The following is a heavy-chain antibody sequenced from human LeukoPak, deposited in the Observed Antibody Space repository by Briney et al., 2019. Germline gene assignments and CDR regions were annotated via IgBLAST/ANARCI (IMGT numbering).Heavy chain of an antibody. CDR1: GYTFTHQW. D-gene: IGHD3-16*01. V-gene: IGHV5-51*01. J-gene: IGHJ4*02. CDR2: IYPRDSDT. CDR3: ARHSDVVGAI. Sequence: GESLKIPCEASGYTFTHQWIGWVRQIPGTGLEWVGIIYPRDSDTIYSPSFQGHVTISADTSINTPYLEWRSLEASDTAMYYCARHSDVVGAIWGQGTQVTVSS.